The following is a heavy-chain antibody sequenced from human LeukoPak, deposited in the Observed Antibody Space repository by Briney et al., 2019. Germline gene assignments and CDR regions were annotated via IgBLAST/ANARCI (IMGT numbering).Heavy chain of an antibody. J-gene: IGHJ6*03. D-gene: IGHD2-21*02. CDR2: IKQDGSEK. CDR3: ARGDCGGDCYSLTNYYYYYMDV. Sequence: PGGSLRLSCAASGFTFSSYWMSWVRQAPGKGLEWVANIKQDGSEKYYVDSVKGRFTISRDNAKNSLYLQMNSLRAEDTAVYYCARGDCGGDCYSLTNYYYYYMDVWGKGTTVTVSS. CDR1: GFTFSSYW. V-gene: IGHV3-7*04.